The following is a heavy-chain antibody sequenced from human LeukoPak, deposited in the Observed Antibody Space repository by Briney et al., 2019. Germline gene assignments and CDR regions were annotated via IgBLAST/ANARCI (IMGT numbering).Heavy chain of an antibody. CDR2: IYYSGST. J-gene: IGHJ5*02. V-gene: IGHV4-39*01. Sequence: SETLSLTCTVSGGSISSSSYYWGWIRQPPGKGLEWIGSIYYSGSTYYNPSLKSRVTISVDASKNQFSLKPSSVTAADTAVYYCARRGSSGYLGWFDPWGQGTLVTVSS. D-gene: IGHD3-22*01. CDR1: GGSISSSSYY. CDR3: ARRGSSGYLGWFDP.